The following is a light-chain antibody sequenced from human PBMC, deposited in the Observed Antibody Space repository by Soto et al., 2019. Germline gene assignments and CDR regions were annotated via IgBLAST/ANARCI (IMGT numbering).Light chain of an antibody. CDR1: QSVSSSY. V-gene: IGKV3-20*01. J-gene: IGKJ1*01. Sequence: IQLTQSTSTLSLSPGERSALSCRASQSVSSSYLAWYQQKPGQAPRLFIYGASSRATGIPDRFSGSGSGTDFTLTISRLGPEDFAVYYCQQYGSSPWTFGQGTNVDIK. CDR3: QQYGSSPWT. CDR2: GAS.